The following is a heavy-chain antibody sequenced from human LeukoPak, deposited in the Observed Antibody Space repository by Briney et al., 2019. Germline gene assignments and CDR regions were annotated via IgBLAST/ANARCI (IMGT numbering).Heavy chain of an antibody. CDR1: GFTFSSYA. CDR3: ARVRPGYYTYFDY. Sequence: PGGSLRLSCAASGFTFSSYAMSWVRQAPGKGLEWVSFISDSGVSTYYADSVKGRFTISRDNSKNTLYLQMNSLRAEDTAIYYCARVRPGYYTYFDYWGQGTLVTVSS. CDR2: ISDSGVST. V-gene: IGHV3-23*01. J-gene: IGHJ4*02. D-gene: IGHD3/OR15-3a*01.